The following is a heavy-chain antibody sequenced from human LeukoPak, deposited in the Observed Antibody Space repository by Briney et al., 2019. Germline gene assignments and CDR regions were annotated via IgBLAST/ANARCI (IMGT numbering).Heavy chain of an antibody. D-gene: IGHD5-24*01. CDR1: GFTFSSYE. Sequence: PGGSLRLSCAASGFTFSSYEMNWVRQAPGKGLEWVSYISSSGSTIYYADSVKGRFTISRDNSKNTLYLQMNSLRAEDTAVYYCAKVSGRDGYGHWGQGTLVTVSS. J-gene: IGHJ4*02. V-gene: IGHV3-48*03. CDR3: AKVSGRDGYGH. CDR2: ISSSGSTI.